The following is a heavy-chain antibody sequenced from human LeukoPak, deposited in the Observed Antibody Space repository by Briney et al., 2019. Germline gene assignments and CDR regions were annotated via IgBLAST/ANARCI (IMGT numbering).Heavy chain of an antibody. V-gene: IGHV3-74*01. CDR3: ARGFIAVAGLDY. J-gene: IGHJ4*02. CDR2: INSDGSST. D-gene: IGHD6-19*01. Sequence: GGSLRLSCAASGFTFSSYWMHWVRQAPGKGLVWVSRINSDGSSTSYADSVKDRFTISRDNAKNTLYLQMNSLRAEDTAVYYCARGFIAVAGLDYWGQGTLVTVSS. CDR1: GFTFSSYW.